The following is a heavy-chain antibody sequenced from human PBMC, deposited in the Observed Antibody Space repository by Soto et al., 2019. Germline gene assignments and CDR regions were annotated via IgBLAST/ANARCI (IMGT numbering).Heavy chain of an antibody. CDR1: GFTFDEYA. Sequence: GGSLRLSCAASGFTFDEYAMHWVRQPPGKGLEWASLISWDGSNRYYADSVQGRFTISRDNSKYSLYLEMNSLRPEDTALYYCAKDISRGPTKNYDFWSGPDYWGQGTLVTVS. D-gene: IGHD3-3*01. J-gene: IGHJ4*02. CDR3: AKDISRGPTKNYDFWSGPDY. V-gene: IGHV3-43D*04. CDR2: ISWDGSNR.